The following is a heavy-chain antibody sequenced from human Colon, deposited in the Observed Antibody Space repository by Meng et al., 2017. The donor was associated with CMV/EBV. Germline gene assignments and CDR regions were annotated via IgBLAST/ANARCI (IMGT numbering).Heavy chain of an antibody. D-gene: IGHD2-21*01. CDR2: IRSSGSNI. Sequence: GESLKISCTASGFTFSNYEMNWVRQAPGKGLEWVSYIRSSGSNIQYADSVKGRFTISRDNAKNSLYLQMHSLRAEDTAVYYCTKEGYVVVREGWGMDVWGQGTTVTVSS. V-gene: IGHV3-48*03. CDR1: GFTFSNYE. CDR3: TKEGYVVVREGWGMDV. J-gene: IGHJ6*02.